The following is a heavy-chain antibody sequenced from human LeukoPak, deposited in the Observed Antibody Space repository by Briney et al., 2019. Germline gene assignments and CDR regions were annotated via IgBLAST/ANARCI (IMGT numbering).Heavy chain of an antibody. V-gene: IGHV3-21*01. J-gene: IGHJ4*02. CDR3: ARYSRGSSGYYVDY. Sequence: GGSLRLSCAASGFTFSSYSMNWVRQAPGKGLEWVSSISSSSSYIYYADSVKGRFTISRDNAKNSLYLQMNSLRAEDTAVYYCARYSRGSSGYYVDYWGQGTLVTVSS. D-gene: IGHD3-22*01. CDR2: ISSSSSYI. CDR1: GFTFSSYS.